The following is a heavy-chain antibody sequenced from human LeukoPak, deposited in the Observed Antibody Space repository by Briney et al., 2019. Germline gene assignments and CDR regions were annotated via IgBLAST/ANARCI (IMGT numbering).Heavy chain of an antibody. CDR3: ARSPSGGWYNWFDP. CDR2: VFYSGST. Sequence: SETLSLTCTVSGGSISSYYWSWIRQPPRKGREWIGYVFYSGSTNYSPSLKSRVTISVDTSKNQFSLKVNSVTTADTAVYYCARSPSGGWYNWFDPWGQGTLVTVSS. D-gene: IGHD6-19*01. CDR1: GGSISSYY. V-gene: IGHV4-59*08. J-gene: IGHJ5*02.